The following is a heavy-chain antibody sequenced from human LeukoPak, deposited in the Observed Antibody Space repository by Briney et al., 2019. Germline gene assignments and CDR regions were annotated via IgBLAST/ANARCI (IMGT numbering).Heavy chain of an antibody. V-gene: IGHV3-30*18. CDR3: AKDAYYYDSSGAFDI. D-gene: IGHD3-22*01. J-gene: IGHJ3*02. Sequence: GRSLRLSCAASGFTFSSYGMHWVRQAPGKGLEWVAVISYDGSNKYYADSVKGRFTISRDNSKNTLYLQMNSLRAEDTAVYYCAKDAYYYDSSGAFDIWGQGTMVTVSS. CDR1: GFTFSSYG. CDR2: ISYDGSNK.